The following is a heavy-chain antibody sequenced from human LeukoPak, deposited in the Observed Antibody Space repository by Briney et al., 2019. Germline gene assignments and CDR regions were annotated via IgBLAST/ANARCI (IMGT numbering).Heavy chain of an antibody. CDR3: ARPAGYDFAFDM. CDR2: IRYDGSNK. D-gene: IGHD5-12*01. CDR1: GFTFSSYG. Sequence: GGSLRLSCAASGFTFSSYGMHWARQAPGKGLEWVAFIRYDGSNKYYADSVKGRFTISRDNSKNTLYLQMNSLRAEDTAVYYCARPAGYDFAFDMWGQGTMVTVSS. V-gene: IGHV3-30*02. J-gene: IGHJ3*02.